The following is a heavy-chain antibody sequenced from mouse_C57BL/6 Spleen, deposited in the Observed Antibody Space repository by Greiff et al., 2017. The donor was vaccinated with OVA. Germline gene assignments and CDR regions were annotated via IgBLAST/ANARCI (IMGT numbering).Heavy chain of an antibody. CDR3: VRLEFAY. CDR1: GFSFNTYA. CDR2: IRSKSNNYAI. Sequence: EVQGVESGGGLVQPKGSLKLSCAASGFSFNTYAMNWVRQAPGKGLEWVARIRSKSNNYAIYYADSVKDRFTISRDDSESMLYLQMNNLKTEDTAMYYCVRLEFAYWGQGTLVTVSA. J-gene: IGHJ3*01. V-gene: IGHV10-1*01.